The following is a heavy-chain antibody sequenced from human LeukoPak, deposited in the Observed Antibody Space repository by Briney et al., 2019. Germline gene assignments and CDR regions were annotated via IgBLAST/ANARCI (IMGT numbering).Heavy chain of an antibody. CDR2: IHYSGST. CDR1: GDSISTYY. J-gene: IGHJ4*02. CDR3: ARAGPAASAAGLFDY. Sequence: SETLSLTCTVSGDSISTYYWSWIRQAPGKGLEWIGYIHYSGSTNHNPSLKSRVTISIDTSKNRFSLRLNSVTAADTAVYYCARAGPAASAAGLFDYWGQGTLVTVSS. D-gene: IGHD6-13*01. V-gene: IGHV4-59*01.